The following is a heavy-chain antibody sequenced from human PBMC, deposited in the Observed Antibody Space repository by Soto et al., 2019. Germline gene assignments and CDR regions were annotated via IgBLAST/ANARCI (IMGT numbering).Heavy chain of an antibody. CDR2: ISYSGTT. CDR3: AREGYNFGPFDY. J-gene: IGHJ4*02. CDR1: GGSLSSYY. Sequence: SQTLSLPCTDSGGSLSSYYWSWIRRPPGMGLEWIASISYSGTTNYNSSLKSRVTISIDTSKNQFSLKFNSVTAADTAVHYCAREGYNFGPFDYWGQGALVTVSS. V-gene: IGHV4-59*01. D-gene: IGHD5-18*01.